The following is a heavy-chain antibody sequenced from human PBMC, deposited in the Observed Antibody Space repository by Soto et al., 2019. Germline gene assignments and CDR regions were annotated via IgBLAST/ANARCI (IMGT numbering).Heavy chain of an antibody. V-gene: IGHV3-7*03. J-gene: IGHJ5*02. CDR2: MKPDGSEK. CDR3: AKGKSTGDIDWFDP. CDR1: GFTFSNYW. D-gene: IGHD3-10*01. Sequence: QAGGSLRLSCAASGFTFSNYWMSWVRQAPGKGLEWVANMKPDGSEKYYVDSVRGRFTISRDNAQNSVDLQMNSLRAEDTAIYYCAKGKSTGDIDWFDPWGQGSLVTVSS.